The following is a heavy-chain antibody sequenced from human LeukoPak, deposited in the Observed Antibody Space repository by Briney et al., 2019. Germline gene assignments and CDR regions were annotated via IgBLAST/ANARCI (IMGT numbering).Heavy chain of an antibody. D-gene: IGHD3-22*01. CDR1: GYTFSSYG. Sequence: RASVKVSCKASGYTFSSYGINWVRQAPGQGLEWMGWISVYNGHTNYAQKLQGRVTMTRDTSTSTVYMELSSLRSEDTAVYYCARSDDSSPLDYWGQGTLVTVSS. J-gene: IGHJ4*02. CDR2: ISVYNGHT. V-gene: IGHV1-18*01. CDR3: ARSDDSSPLDY.